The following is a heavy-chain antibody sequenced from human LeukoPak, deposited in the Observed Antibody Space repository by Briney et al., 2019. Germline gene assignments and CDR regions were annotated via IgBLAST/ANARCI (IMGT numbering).Heavy chain of an antibody. CDR1: GGSISSSNYY. Sequence: SETLSLTCTVSGGSISSSNYYWGWIRQPPGKGLEWIGSIYYRGSTYYNPSLKSRVTISVDTSENQFSLKVTSVTAADTAVYYCARTYHYDSSDYFLPPYFDYWGQGTLVTVSS. V-gene: IGHV4-39*01. CDR2: IYYRGST. D-gene: IGHD3-22*01. CDR3: ARTYHYDSSDYFLPPYFDY. J-gene: IGHJ4*02.